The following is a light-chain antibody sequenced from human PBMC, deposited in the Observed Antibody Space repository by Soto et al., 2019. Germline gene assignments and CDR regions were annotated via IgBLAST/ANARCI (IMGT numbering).Light chain of an antibody. J-gene: IGKJ1*01. V-gene: IGKV4-1*01. CDR1: QSVLYSSNNKNY. CDR2: WAS. CDR3: QQYYNTPWT. Sequence: DIVMTQSPDYLAVFLGERATINCKSSQSVLYSSNNKNYLAWYQQKSGQPPKLLIYWASTRESGVPDRFSGSGSGTDFTLTISSLQAEDVAVYYCQQYYNTPWTFGQGTKVEIK.